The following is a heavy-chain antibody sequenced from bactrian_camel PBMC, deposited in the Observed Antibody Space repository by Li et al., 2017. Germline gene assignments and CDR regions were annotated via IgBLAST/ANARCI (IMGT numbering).Heavy chain of an antibody. V-gene: IGHV3S57*01. Sequence: RLSCAASEGADGRRCMGWFRRAPGKRREVVAAIYGGRTFYADSVKGRFTASIDDTKKILYLQMKNLTLDDTALYVCAIDEGFKLLGQQGWIEERFFTDWGQGTQVTV. CDR3: AIDEGFKLLGQQGWIEERFFTD. D-gene: IGHD1*01. CDR1: EGADGRRC. CDR2: IYGGRT. J-gene: IGHJ4*01.